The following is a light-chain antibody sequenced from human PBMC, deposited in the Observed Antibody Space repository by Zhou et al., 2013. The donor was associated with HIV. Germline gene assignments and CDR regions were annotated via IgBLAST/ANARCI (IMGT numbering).Light chain of an antibody. V-gene: IGKV1-13*02. Sequence: AIQLTQSPSSLSASVGDRVTITCRTSQDIRSALAWYQQKPGKAPKLLIYDASTLQSGVPPRFSGRGFGTDFTLTIGSLQPEDVATYFCQQFYSYPLTFGGGTKVESK. J-gene: IGKJ4*01. CDR3: QQFYSYPLT. CDR1: QDIRSA. CDR2: DAS.